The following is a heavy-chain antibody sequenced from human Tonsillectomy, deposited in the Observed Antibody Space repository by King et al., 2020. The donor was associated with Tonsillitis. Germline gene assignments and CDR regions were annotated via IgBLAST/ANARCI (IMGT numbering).Heavy chain of an antibody. CDR3: AKDRAQMTTVNNLDS. V-gene: IGHV3-23*04. J-gene: IGHJ4*02. D-gene: IGHD4-11*01. Sequence: VQLVESGGGLVQPGGSLKLSCVASGFSVTTYTMSWVRQSPGEGLEWVSGISGSGVSIFFTDSGKGRFTISRDNSKNTVFLQMNSLSADDTALYYCAKDRAQMTTVNNLDSWGQGTLVTVSS. CDR1: GFSVTTYT. CDR2: ISGSGVSI.